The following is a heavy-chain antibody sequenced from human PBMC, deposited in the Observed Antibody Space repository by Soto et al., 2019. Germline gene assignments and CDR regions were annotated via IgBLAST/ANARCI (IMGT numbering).Heavy chain of an antibody. CDR2: ISYDGSNK. J-gene: IGHJ4*02. V-gene: IGHV3-30-3*01. CDR1: GFTFSSYA. D-gene: IGHD1-26*01. Sequence: GGSLRLSCAASGFTFSSYAMHWVRQAPGKGLEWVAVISYDGSNKYYADSVKGRFTISRDNSKHKLYLQMNSLIDEDTAVYYCARAILKGATTSYFDYWGQGTLVTVSS. CDR3: ARAILKGATTSYFDY.